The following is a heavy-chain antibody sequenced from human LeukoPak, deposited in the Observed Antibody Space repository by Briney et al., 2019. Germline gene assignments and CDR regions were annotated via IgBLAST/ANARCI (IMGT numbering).Heavy chain of an antibody. J-gene: IGHJ4*02. V-gene: IGHV4-61*02. Sequence: PSETLSLTCTVSGGSISSGSYYWSWIRQPAGKGLEWIGRIYTCGSTNYNPSLKSRVTISVDTSKNQFSLKLSSVTAADTAVYYCARVSVRQWLPSRWGQGTLVTVSS. D-gene: IGHD6-19*01. CDR1: GGSISSGSYY. CDR3: ARVSVRQWLPSR. CDR2: IYTCGST.